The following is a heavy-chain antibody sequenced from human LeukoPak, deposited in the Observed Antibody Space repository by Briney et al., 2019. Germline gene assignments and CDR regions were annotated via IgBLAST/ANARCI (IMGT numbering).Heavy chain of an antibody. J-gene: IGHJ4*02. CDR1: GFTFNSYG. Sequence: PGGSLRLSCAASGFTFNSYGMHWVRQAPGKGLEWVSTISGSGGSTYYADSVKGRFTISRDDSKNTLYLQMYSLRAEDTAVYYCAKPGYSSGWYLFDYWGQGTLATVSS. V-gene: IGHV3-23*01. CDR2: ISGSGGST. CDR3: AKPGYSSGWYLFDY. D-gene: IGHD6-19*01.